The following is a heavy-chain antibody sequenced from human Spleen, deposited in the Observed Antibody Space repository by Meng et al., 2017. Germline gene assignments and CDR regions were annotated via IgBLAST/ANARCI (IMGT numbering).Heavy chain of an antibody. CDR1: GFTFSDYY. V-gene: IGHV3-7*01. J-gene: IGHJ4*02. Sequence: GESLKISCAASGFTFSDYYKTWIRQAPGKGLEWVANINQDGSEKFYVDSVKGRFSISRDNAKNSLYLHVNSLRAEDTAVYYCARFRPFDYWGQGTLVTVSS. CDR2: INQDGSEK. CDR3: ARFRPFDY.